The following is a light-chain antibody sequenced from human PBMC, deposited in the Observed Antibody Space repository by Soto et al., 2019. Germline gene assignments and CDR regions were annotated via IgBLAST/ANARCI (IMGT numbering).Light chain of an antibody. Sequence: QSVLTQPPSASGSPGQSDTVSCIGTSSDVGRYNYVSWYQHHPGKAPKLIIYGVTKRPSGVPDRFSGSKSGNTASLTVSGLQADDEADYYCNSYVGSNNYVFGTGTKVTVL. CDR2: GVT. CDR3: NSYVGSNNYV. V-gene: IGLV2-8*01. CDR1: SSDVGRYNY. J-gene: IGLJ1*01.